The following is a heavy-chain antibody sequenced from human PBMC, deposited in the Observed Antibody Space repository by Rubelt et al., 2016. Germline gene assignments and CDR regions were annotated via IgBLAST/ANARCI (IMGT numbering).Heavy chain of an antibody. D-gene: IGHD3-22*01. J-gene: IGHJ4*02. CDR3: ARASSGYDFDD. V-gene: IGHV3-74*01. CDR1: GFTFSSYW. Sequence: EVQLVESGGGLVQPGGSLRLSCAASGFTFSSYWMHWVRQAPGKGLVWVSRINSDGSSTTYADSVKGRFTISRDNSKNTVYLQMNSLRAEDTAVYYCARASSGYDFDDWGQGMLVTVSS. CDR2: INSDGSST.